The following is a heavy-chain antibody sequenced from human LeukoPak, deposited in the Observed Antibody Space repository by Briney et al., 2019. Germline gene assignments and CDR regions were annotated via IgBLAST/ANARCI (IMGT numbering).Heavy chain of an antibody. Sequence: SETLSLTCAVYGGSFSGYYWSWIRQPPGRGLEWIGEINHSGSTNYNPSLKSRVTISVDTSKNQLSLKLSSVTAADTAVYYCARGRHYYDSSGYKKAFDIWGQGTMVTVSS. V-gene: IGHV4-34*01. D-gene: IGHD3-22*01. CDR3: ARGRHYYDSSGYKKAFDI. CDR2: INHSGST. J-gene: IGHJ3*02. CDR1: GGSFSGYY.